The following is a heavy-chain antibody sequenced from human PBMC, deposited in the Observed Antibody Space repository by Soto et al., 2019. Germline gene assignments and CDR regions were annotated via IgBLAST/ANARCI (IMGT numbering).Heavy chain of an antibody. J-gene: IGHJ3*02. CDR3: ARVERGTATTVVDAFDI. V-gene: IGHV4-34*01. CDR1: GGFVSSGSYY. Sequence: QVQLQQWGAGLLKPSETLSLTCAVYGGFVSSGSYYWSWIRQPPGKGLEWIGEMSHSGGTHFNPSLKRRVTISVVTSKNQFAPKMSSVASPATALYYCARVERGTATTVVDAFDIWGPGTMVTVSS. D-gene: IGHD1-1*01. CDR2: MSHSGGT.